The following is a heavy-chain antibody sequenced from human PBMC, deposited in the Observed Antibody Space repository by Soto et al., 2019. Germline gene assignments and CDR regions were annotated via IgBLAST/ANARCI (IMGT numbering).Heavy chain of an antibody. J-gene: IGHJ4*02. CDR2: IRNKANSYTT. CDR3: ARVHSSAYYYVY. V-gene: IGHV3-72*01. CDR1: GFTFSDHY. D-gene: IGHD3-22*01. Sequence: EVQLVESGGGLVQPGGSLRLSCAASGFTFSDHYMDWVRQAPGKGLEWVGRIRNKANSYTTEYAASVKGRFTISRDDSKNSLYLQMNSLKTEDTAVYYCARVHSSAYYYVYWGQGILVTVSS.